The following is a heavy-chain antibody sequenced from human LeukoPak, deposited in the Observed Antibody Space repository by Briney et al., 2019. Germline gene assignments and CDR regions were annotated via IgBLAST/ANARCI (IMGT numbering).Heavy chain of an antibody. CDR2: LYHSGST. CDR1: GYSISSGYY. D-gene: IGHD6-13*01. CDR3: ARGSSSWYYYYYYMDV. Sequence: SETLSLTCTVSGYSISSGYYWGWIRQPPGQGLEWIGRLYHSGSTYYNPSLKSRVTISVDTSKSQCSLKLSSVTAADTAVYYCARGSSSWYYYYYYMDVWGKGTTVTISS. V-gene: IGHV4-38-2*02. J-gene: IGHJ6*03.